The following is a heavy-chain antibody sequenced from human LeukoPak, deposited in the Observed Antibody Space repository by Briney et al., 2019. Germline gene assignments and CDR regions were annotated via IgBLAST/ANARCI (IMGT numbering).Heavy chain of an antibody. CDR3: AKGYCSSTSCYPIDP. D-gene: IGHD2-2*01. V-gene: IGHV3-30*18. Sequence: PGRSLRLSCAASGFNFSGYGMHWVRQAPGKGLEWVAVISYDGSNKYYADSVKGRFTISRDNSKNTLHLQMNSLRGEDTAVYYCAKGYCSSTSCYPIDPWGQGTLVTVSS. CDR2: ISYDGSNK. CDR1: GFNFSGYG. J-gene: IGHJ5*02.